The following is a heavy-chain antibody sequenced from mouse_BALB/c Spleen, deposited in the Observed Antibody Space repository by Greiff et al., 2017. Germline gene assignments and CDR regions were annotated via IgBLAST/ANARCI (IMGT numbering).Heavy chain of an antibody. CDR3: ARGLDYYAMDY. CDR1: GYTFTSYW. Sequence: QVQLQQPGAELVKPGAPVKLSCKASGYTFTSYWMNWVKQRPGRGLEWIGRIDPSDSETHYKHKFKDKATLTVDKSSSTAYIQLSSLTSEDSAVYYCARGLDYYAMDYWGQGTSVTVSS. CDR2: IDPSDSET. V-gene: IGHV1-69*02. J-gene: IGHJ4*01.